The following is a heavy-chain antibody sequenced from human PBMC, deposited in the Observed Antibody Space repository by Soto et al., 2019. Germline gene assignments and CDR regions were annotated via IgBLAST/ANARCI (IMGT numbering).Heavy chain of an antibody. CDR3: ARGFHSSSWYLTDNWFDH. Sequence: SETLSLTCTVSGGSISSSSYWWGWIRQSPSMGLDWIGSAYSSGSTYYSPSLKSRVTISLDTSKNQFSLKMNSVTAADTAVYYCARGFHSSSWYLTDNWFDHWGQGTLVTVSS. CDR1: GGSISSSSYW. J-gene: IGHJ5*02. V-gene: IGHV4-39*07. D-gene: IGHD6-13*01. CDR2: AYSSGST.